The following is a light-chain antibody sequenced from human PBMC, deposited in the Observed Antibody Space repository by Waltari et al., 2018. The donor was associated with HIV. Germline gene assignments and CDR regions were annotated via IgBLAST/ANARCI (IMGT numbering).Light chain of an antibody. CDR1: QGIDSY. CDR2: AAS. Sequence: DIQMTQSPSSLSASVGDRVTITCRASQGIDSYLAWFQQKPGKAPKSLIYAASSVQSGVPSTFSATGSETHFTLTISSLQPEDFATYCQQYKSYPITFGQGTRLEIK. V-gene: IGKV1-16*01. J-gene: IGKJ5*01. CDR3: QQYKSYPIT.